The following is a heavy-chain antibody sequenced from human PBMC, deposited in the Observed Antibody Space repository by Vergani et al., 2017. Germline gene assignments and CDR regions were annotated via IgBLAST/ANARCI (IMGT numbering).Heavy chain of an antibody. D-gene: IGHD4-17*01. CDR2: IYYSGST. Sequence: QVQLQESGPGLVKPSETLSLTCTVSGGSISSYYWSWIRQPPGKGLEWIGYIYYSGSTNYNPSLKSRVTISVDTSKNQFSLKLSSVTAADTAVYYCARDYGDYGSRRAAVYYYGMDVWGQGTTVTVSS. J-gene: IGHJ6*02. V-gene: IGHV4-59*01. CDR1: GGSISSYY. CDR3: ARDYGDYGSRRAAVYYYGMDV.